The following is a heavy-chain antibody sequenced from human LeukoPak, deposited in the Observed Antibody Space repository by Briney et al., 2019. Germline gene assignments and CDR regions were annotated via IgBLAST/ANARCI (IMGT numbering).Heavy chain of an antibody. V-gene: IGHV3-74*01. J-gene: IGHJ4*02. Sequence: GGSLRLSCAASGFTFSSYWMHWDRQAPGKGLVWVSRINSDGSSTSYADSVKGRFTISRDNAKNTLYLQMDSLRAEDTAMYYCARGTGSYYSLGYWGQGTLVTVSS. CDR1: GFTFSSYW. CDR2: INSDGSST. CDR3: ARGTGSYYSLGY. D-gene: IGHD1-26*01.